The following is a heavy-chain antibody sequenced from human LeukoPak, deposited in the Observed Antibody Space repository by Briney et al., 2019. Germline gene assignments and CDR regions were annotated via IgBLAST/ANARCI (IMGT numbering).Heavy chain of an antibody. J-gene: IGHJ4*02. CDR1: GYTFIGHY. D-gene: IGHD5-18*01. CDR2: INPNTGVT. Sequence: GASVKVSCKASGYTFIGHYLHWVRQAPGQGLEWMGRINPNTGVTQYTENFQGRVTMTGDTSISTAYMELNGLRSDDTAIYYCAWTWIQLFTPDFDLWGQGTLVTVSS. V-gene: IGHV1-2*06. CDR3: AWTWIQLFTPDFDL.